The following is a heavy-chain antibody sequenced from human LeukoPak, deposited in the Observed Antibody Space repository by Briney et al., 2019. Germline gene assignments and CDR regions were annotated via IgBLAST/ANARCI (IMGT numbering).Heavy chain of an antibody. V-gene: IGHV5-51*01. CDR3: ARHRDYVPDI. CDR1: GYTFFTHW. J-gene: IGHJ3*02. CDR2: IYPGDSDT. D-gene: IGHD3-16*01. Sequence: PGESLKISCKGSGYTFFTHWIGWVRQVPGKGLEWMGIIYPGDSDTRYSPSFQGQDTISAAKSISTAYLQWNSLKASDTAMYYCARHRDYVPDIWGQGTMVTVSS.